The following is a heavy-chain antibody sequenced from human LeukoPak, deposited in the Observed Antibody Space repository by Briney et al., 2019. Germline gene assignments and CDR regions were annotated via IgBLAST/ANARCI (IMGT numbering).Heavy chain of an antibody. D-gene: IGHD2-2*01. J-gene: IGHJ6*02. V-gene: IGHV4-34*01. CDR2: INHSGST. Sequence: PSETLSLTCAVYGGSFSGYYWSWIRQPPGKGLEWIGEINHSGSTNYNPSLKSRVTISVDTSKNQFSLKLSSVTAADTAVYYCARGQGPYCSSTSCYLGLRSYYYYGMDVWGQGTTVTVSS. CDR3: ARGQGPYCSSTSCYLGLRSYYYYGMDV. CDR1: GGSFSGYY.